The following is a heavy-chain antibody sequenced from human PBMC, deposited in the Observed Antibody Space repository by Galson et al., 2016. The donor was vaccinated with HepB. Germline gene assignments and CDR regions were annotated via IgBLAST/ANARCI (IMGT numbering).Heavy chain of an antibody. V-gene: IGHV3-9*01. D-gene: IGHD3-10*01. J-gene: IGHJ4*02. CDR3: AKDPYYYGSGSYLYFHY. CDR1: GFTFDDSA. Sequence: SLRLSCAASGFTFDDSAMHWVRQAPGKGLEWVSTISWNSGTIGYADSVKGRFTISRDNAKNSLYLQMNSLRAEDTAMYYCAKDPYYYGSGSYLYFHYWGQGSLVTVSS. CDR2: ISWNSGTI.